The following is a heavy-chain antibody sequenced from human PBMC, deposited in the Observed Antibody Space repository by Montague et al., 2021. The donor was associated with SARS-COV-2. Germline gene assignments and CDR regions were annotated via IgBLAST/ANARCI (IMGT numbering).Heavy chain of an antibody. D-gene: IGHD5-12*01. CDR3: ARDSGYDYGYFDY. Sequence: CAISGDSVSSKSAAWNWIRQSPSRGLEWLGRTYYRPKWHSDYAVXVKSRITINPDPSKNQFSLQLNSVTPEDTAVYYCARDSGYDYGYFDYWGQGTLVTVSS. CDR1: GDSVSSKSAA. V-gene: IGHV6-1*01. J-gene: IGHJ4*02. CDR2: TYYRPKWHS.